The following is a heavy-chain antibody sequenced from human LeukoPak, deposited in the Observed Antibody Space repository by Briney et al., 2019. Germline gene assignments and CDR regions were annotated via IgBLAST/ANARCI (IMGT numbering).Heavy chain of an antibody. D-gene: IGHD3-22*01. CDR3: ARDHVGSYDSSGYGGY. J-gene: IGHJ4*02. CDR2: ISYDGSNK. CDR1: GFTFSSYA. Sequence: GGSLRLSCAASGFTFSSYAMHWVRQAPGKGLEWVAVISYDGSNKYYADSVKGRFTISRDNSKNTLYLQMNSLRAEDTAVYYCARDHVGSYDSSGYGGYWGQGTLVTVSS. V-gene: IGHV3-30-3*01.